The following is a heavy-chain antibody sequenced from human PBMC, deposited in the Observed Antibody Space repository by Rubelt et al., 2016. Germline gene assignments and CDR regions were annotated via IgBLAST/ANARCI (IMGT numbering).Heavy chain of an antibody. D-gene: IGHD3-3*01. Sequence: QVQLRQWGAGLLKPSETLSVTCAVYGGSFSGYYWSWIRQPPGKGLEWIGEINPSGSTNYNPSLTSRVTISVDTSKKQLSLRRVSVKAADTAVYHCAGGSGADGVVIEAGYWGQGTPVTVSS. CDR1: GGSFSGYY. J-gene: IGHJ4*02. CDR3: AGGSGADGVVIEAGY. V-gene: IGHV4-34*01. CDR2: INPSGST.